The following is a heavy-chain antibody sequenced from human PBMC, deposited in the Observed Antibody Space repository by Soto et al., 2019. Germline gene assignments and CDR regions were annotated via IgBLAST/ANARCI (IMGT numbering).Heavy chain of an antibody. D-gene: IGHD3-10*01. CDR1: GFTFSSYG. V-gene: IGHV3-30*18. J-gene: IGHJ4*02. CDR3: AKDGLWFGELRYYFDY. Sequence: GGSLRLSCAASGFTFSSYGMHWVRQAPGKGLEWVAVISYDGSNKYYADSVKGRFTISRDNSKNTLYLQMNSLRAEDTAVYYCAKDGLWFGELRYYFDYWGQGTLVTVSS. CDR2: ISYDGSNK.